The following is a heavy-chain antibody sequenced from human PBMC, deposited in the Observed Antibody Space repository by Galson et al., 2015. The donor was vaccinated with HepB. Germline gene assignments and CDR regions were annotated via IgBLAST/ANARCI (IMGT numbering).Heavy chain of an antibody. CDR1: RYTPSELS. D-gene: IGHD3-22*01. V-gene: IGHV1-24*01. CDR3: ASGFYGGKVVVMHFDF. Sequence: SVKVSCKVSRYTPSELSIHWVRQAPGKGLEWMGGFDPEDGETLYAQKVQGRVTMTEDTSTDTAYMELSSLRSEDTAVYYCASGFYGGKVVVMHFDFWGQGTLVTVSS. CDR2: FDPEDGET. J-gene: IGHJ4*02.